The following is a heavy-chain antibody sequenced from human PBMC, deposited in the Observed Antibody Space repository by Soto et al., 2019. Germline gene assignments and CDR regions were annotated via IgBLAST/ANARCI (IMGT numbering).Heavy chain of an antibody. V-gene: IGHV4-61*01. CDR3: ARGATVTQYDY. J-gene: IGHJ4*02. CDR1: GVSVSNGSFY. Sequence: SETLSLTCTVSGVSVSNGSFYWAWILQTPGKGLEWIGFGSYSGITHYKPSLNSRVTISVDASRSQISLKVSSLTAADTAVYYCARGATVTQYDYWGQGTLVT. D-gene: IGHD4-17*01. CDR2: GSYSGIT.